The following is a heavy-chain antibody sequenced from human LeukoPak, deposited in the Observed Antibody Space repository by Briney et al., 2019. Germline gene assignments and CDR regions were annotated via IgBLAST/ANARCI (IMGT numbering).Heavy chain of an antibody. D-gene: IGHD3-10*01. Sequence: SKTLSLTCTVSGGSISSYYWSWIRQPPGKGLEWIGHIYGSGSTNYNPSLKSRVTLSVDTSKNQFFLKLSSVTAADTAVYYCARVPSSMVRGLDYWGQGTLVTVSS. CDR1: GGSISSYY. CDR3: ARVPSSMVRGLDY. CDR2: IYGSGST. J-gene: IGHJ4*02. V-gene: IGHV4-59*08.